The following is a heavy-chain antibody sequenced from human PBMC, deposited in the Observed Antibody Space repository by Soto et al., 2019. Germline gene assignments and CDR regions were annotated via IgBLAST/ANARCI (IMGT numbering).Heavy chain of an antibody. CDR1: GFSFSSYA. J-gene: IGHJ4*02. Sequence: EVELLESGGGLIHPGESLRLSCAASGFSFSSYAMIWVRQAPGKGLEWVSVMSASGGTSYFADSVKGRFSMSRDNSKNMFYLEMNSLRAEDTAIYFCAKGSIQYSASMEYWGQGTLVSVSS. V-gene: IGHV3-23*01. CDR3: AKGSIQYSASMEY. D-gene: IGHD5-12*01. CDR2: MSASGGTS.